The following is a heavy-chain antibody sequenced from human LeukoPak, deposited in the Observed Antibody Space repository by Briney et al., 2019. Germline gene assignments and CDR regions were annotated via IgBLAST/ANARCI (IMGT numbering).Heavy chain of an antibody. V-gene: IGHV4-34*01. CDR2: INHSGST. Sequence: PSETLSLTCAVYGGSFSGYYWSWIRQPPGKGLEWIGEINHSGSTNYNPSLKSRVTISVDTSKNQFSLKLSSVTAADTAVYYCARSPRRLGYCSGGSCYYSYGMDVWGQGTTVTVSS. D-gene: IGHD2-15*01. CDR3: ARSPRRLGYCSGGSCYYSYGMDV. CDR1: GGSFSGYY. J-gene: IGHJ6*02.